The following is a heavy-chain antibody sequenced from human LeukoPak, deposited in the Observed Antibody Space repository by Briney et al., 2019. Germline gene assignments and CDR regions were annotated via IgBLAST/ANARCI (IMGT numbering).Heavy chain of an antibody. Sequence: GASVKVSCKASGYTFIDYYIHWVRQAPGQGLEWMGWINPNSGGTHYAQKFQGRVTMTRDTSISTAYMELSRLRSDDTAVYYCASVYSSSGYYYYMDVWGKGTTVTVSS. CDR2: INPNSGGT. CDR3: ASVYSSSGYYYYMDV. J-gene: IGHJ6*03. CDR1: GYTFIDYY. D-gene: IGHD6-13*01. V-gene: IGHV1-2*02.